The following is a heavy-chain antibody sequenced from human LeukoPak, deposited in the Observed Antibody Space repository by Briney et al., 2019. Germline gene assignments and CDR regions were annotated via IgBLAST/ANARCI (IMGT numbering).Heavy chain of an antibody. CDR1: GFTFSSYG. CDR2: ISYDGSNK. CDR3: AKEGYGDYAGYY. D-gene: IGHD4-17*01. J-gene: IGHJ4*02. Sequence: GGSLRLSCEVSGFTFSSYGMHWVRQAPGKGLEWVAVISYDGSNKYYADSVKGRFTISRDNSQNTLYLQMNSLRAEDTAVYYCAKEGYGDYAGYYWGQGTLVTVSS. V-gene: IGHV3-30*18.